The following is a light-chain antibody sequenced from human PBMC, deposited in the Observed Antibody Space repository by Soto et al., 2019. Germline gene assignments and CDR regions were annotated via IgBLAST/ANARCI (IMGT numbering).Light chain of an antibody. CDR3: QQLNSFPQT. Sequence: DIQLTQSPSFLSASVGDRVSITCRASQGINSYLAWYQQKPGKAPKLLIYAASTLPSGVPSRFSGSGSGTQFTLTITSLQPEDFATYYCQQLNSFPQTFGQGTKLEIK. CDR2: AAS. J-gene: IGKJ2*01. V-gene: IGKV1-9*01. CDR1: QGINSY.